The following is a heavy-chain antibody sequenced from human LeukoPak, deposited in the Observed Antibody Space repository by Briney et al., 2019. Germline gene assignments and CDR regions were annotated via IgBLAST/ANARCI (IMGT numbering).Heavy chain of an antibody. V-gene: IGHV3-7*05. CDR3: ARVPVVVPLLDAFDI. J-gene: IGHJ3*02. CDR2: IKQDGSEK. CDR1: GFTFSSYW. D-gene: IGHD2-2*01. Sequence: PGGSLRLSCAASGFTFSSYWMSWVRQAPGKGLEWVANIKQDGSEKYYVDSVKGRFTISRDNAKNSLYLQMNSLRAEDTAVYYCARVPVVVPLLDAFDIWGQGTMVTVSS.